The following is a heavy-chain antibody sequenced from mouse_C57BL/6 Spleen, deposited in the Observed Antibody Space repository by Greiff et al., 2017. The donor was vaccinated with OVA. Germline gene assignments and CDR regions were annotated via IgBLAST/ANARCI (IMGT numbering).Heavy chain of an antibody. Sequence: EVKLQESGPGLVKPSQSLSLTCSVTGYSITSGYYWNWIRQFPGNKLEWMGYISYDGSNNYNPSLKNRISITRDTSKNQFFLKLNSVTTEDTATYYCARHDGYYGRYAMDYWGQGTSVTVSS. D-gene: IGHD2-3*01. CDR1: GYSITSGYY. V-gene: IGHV3-6*01. CDR2: ISYDGSN. CDR3: ARHDGYYGRYAMDY. J-gene: IGHJ4*01.